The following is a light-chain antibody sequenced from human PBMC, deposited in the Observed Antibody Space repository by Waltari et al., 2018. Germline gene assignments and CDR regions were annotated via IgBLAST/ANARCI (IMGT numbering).Light chain of an antibody. J-gene: IGLJ3*02. CDR3: QSPSSSGSYHWL. V-gene: IGLV3-25*03. CDR1: TLSKEY. Sequence: SYELTQPPSVAVSPGQTVRITCSGNTLSKEYTYWYQQKPGQAPILLIYQETKRPSGIPERFSGSTSGTTVTLTITGVQAEDEAAYYCQSPSSSGSYHWLFGGGTKVTVL. CDR2: QET.